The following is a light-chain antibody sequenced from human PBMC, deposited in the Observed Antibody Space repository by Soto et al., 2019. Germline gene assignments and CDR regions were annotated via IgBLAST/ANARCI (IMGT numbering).Light chain of an antibody. CDR1: QSVSSSY. Sequence: EIVWTQSPGTLSLSPGERATLSCRASQSVSSSYLAWYQQKPGQAPRLLIYGASSRATGIPDRFSGSGSGTDFTLTISRLEPEDFAVYYCQQYGRSPNTVGQGPKLEIK. CDR2: GAS. CDR3: QQYGRSPNT. V-gene: IGKV3-20*01. J-gene: IGKJ2*01.